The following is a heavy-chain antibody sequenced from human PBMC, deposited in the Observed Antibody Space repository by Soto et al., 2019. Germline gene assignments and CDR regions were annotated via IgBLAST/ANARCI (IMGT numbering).Heavy chain of an antibody. Sequence: SETLSLTCAVYGGSFSGYYWSWIRQPPGKGLEWIGEINHSGSTNYNPSLKSRVTISVDTSKNQFSLKLSSVTAADTAVYYCARDFTRARITMVRGVLPAAYNWFDPWGQGTLVTISS. V-gene: IGHV4-34*01. D-gene: IGHD3-10*01. J-gene: IGHJ5*02. CDR1: GGSFSGYY. CDR2: INHSGST. CDR3: ARDFTRARITMVRGVLPAAYNWFDP.